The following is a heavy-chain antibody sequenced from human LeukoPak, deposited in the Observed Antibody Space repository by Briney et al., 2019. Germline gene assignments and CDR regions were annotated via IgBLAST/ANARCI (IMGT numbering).Heavy chain of an antibody. CDR1: GGTFSSYA. CDR3: ARKGVIAVAVFDY. CDR2: IIPIFGTA. V-gene: IGHV1-69*06. J-gene: IGHJ4*02. D-gene: IGHD6-19*01. Sequence: EASVEVSCKASGGTFSSYAISWVRQAPGQGLEWMGGIIPIFGTANYAQKFQGRVTITADKSTSTAYMELSSLRSEDTAVYYCARKGVIAVAVFDYWGQGTLVTVSS.